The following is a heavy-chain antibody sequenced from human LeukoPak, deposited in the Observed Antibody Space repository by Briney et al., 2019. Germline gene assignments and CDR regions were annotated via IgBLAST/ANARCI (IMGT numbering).Heavy chain of an antibody. CDR1: GGSIGSGGYY. CDR3: ARRLLETYYYDSSGYTDAFDI. CDR2: IYYSGST. Sequence: SETLSLTCTVSGGSIGSGGYYWSWIRQHPGKGLEWIGYIYYSGSTYYNPSLKSRVTISVDTSKNQFSLKLSSVTAADTAVYYRARRLLETYYYDSSGYTDAFDIWGQGTMVTVSS. V-gene: IGHV4-31*03. J-gene: IGHJ3*02. D-gene: IGHD3-22*01.